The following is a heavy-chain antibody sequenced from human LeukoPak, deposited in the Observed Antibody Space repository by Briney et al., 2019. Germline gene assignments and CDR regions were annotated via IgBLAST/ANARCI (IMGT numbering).Heavy chain of an antibody. V-gene: IGHV3-23*01. CDR2: ISGSGGVT. D-gene: IGHD3-22*01. Sequence: TGGSLRLSCAASRFTFSSYAMSWVRQAPGKGLEWVSAISGSGGVTYYADSVKGRFTISRDNSKNTLYLQMNSLRAEDTAVYYCAKYSHDSSGSYDYWGQGTLVTVSS. CDR3: AKYSHDSSGSYDY. CDR1: RFTFSSYA. J-gene: IGHJ4*02.